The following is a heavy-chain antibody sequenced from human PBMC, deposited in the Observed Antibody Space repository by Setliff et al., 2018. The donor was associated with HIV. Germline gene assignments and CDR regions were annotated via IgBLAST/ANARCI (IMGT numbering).Heavy chain of an antibody. V-gene: IGHV3-66*02. CDR2: LYSGGST. D-gene: IGHD6-19*01. Sequence: GGSLRLSCAASGFSVSSNYMSWVRQAPGKGLEWVSVLYSGGSTYYADSVKGRFTISRDNSKNTLYLQMNSLRAEDTAVYYCARSIIRPYSSGWPWYFDYWGQGTLVTVSS. CDR3: ARSIIRPYSSGWPWYFDY. J-gene: IGHJ4*02. CDR1: GFSVSSNY.